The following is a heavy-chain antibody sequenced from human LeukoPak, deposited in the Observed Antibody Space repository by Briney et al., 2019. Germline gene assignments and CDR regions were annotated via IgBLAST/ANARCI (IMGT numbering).Heavy chain of an antibody. CDR1: GFTFSSYA. V-gene: IGHV3-23*01. CDR2: ISGSGGST. CDR3: AKIIGYDSSGYYYGLGDAFDI. Sequence: GGSLRLSCAASGFTFSSYAMSWVRQAPGKGLEWVSAISGSGGSTYYADSVKGRFTISRDNSKNTLYLQMNSLRAEDTAVYYCAKIIGYDSSGYYYGLGDAFDIWGQGTMVTVSS. J-gene: IGHJ3*02. D-gene: IGHD3-22*01.